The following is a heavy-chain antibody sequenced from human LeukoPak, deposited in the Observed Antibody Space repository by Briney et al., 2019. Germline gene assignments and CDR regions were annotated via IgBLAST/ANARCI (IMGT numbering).Heavy chain of an antibody. CDR1: GGSFSGYY. J-gene: IGHJ6*02. Sequence: SETLSLTCAVYGGSFSGYYWSWIRQPPGKGLEWIGEINHSGSTNYNPSLKSRVTISVDTSKNQFSLKLSSVTAADTAVYYCARKGVWLQKGNYYYDMDVWGQGTTVTVSS. V-gene: IGHV4-34*01. CDR3: ARKGVWLQKGNYYYDMDV. CDR2: INHSGST. D-gene: IGHD5-24*01.